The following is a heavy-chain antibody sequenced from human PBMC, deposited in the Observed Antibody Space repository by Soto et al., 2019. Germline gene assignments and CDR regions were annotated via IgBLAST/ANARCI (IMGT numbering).Heavy chain of an antibody. J-gene: IGHJ4*02. CDR1: VYTLTNYA. D-gene: IGHD2-15*01. CDR2: INTYNGNS. V-gene: IGHV1-18*01. CDR3: ARDCTGGSCFRIY. Sequence: QVQLVQSAAEVKKPGASVKVSCKASVYTLTNYAISWVRQAPGQGPEWMGWINTYNGNSNYAQKFQGRVTMTTDTSTNTAYMELRSLTSDDTAVYYCARDCTGGSCFRIYWGQGTLVTVSS.